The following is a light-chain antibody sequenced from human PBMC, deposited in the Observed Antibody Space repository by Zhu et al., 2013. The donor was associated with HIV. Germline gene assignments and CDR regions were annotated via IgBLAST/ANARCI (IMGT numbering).Light chain of an antibody. J-gene: IGKJ3*01. CDR3: QHVNNNAA. V-gene: IGKV1-5*01. CDR2: DAS. CDR1: QTISTW. Sequence: DIQMTQSPSTLSASVGDRVTITCRASQTISTWLAWYKQKPGKAPNLLIYDASSLQSGVPSRLSGSGSGTDFTLTIDSLQPEDFATYYCQHVNNNAAFGPGTNLDV.